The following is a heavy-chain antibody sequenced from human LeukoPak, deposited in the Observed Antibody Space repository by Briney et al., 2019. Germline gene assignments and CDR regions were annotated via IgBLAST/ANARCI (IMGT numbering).Heavy chain of an antibody. CDR3: ARDLGYYYDSSGYAFDT. V-gene: IGHV4-61*02. CDR1: GGSISSGNYY. Sequence: SQTLSLTCTVSGGSISSGNYYWGWIRQPAGTGLEWIGLIYTSGSTNYNPSLKSRVTISVDTSKNQFSLKLSSVTAADTAVYYCARDLGYYYDSSGYAFDTWGQGTRVTVSS. CDR2: IYTSGST. J-gene: IGHJ3*02. D-gene: IGHD3-22*01.